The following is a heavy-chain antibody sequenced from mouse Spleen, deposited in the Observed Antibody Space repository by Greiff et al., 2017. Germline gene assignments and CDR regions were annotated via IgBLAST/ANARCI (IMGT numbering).Heavy chain of an antibody. Sequence: QVQLQQPGAELVMPGASVKLSCKASGYTFTSYWMHWVKQRPGQGLEWIGEIDPSDSYTNYNQKFKGKATLTVDKSSSTAYMQLSSLTSEDSAVYYCASNTVVAPRFAYWGQGTLVTVSA. V-gene: IGHV1-69*01. CDR1: GYTFTSYW. CDR3: ASNTVVAPRFAY. CDR2: IDPSDSYT. J-gene: IGHJ3*01. D-gene: IGHD1-1*01.